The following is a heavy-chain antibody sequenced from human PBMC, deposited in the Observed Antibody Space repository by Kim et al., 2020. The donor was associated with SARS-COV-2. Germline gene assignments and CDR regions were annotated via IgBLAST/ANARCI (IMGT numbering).Heavy chain of an antibody. D-gene: IGHD2-2*01. V-gene: IGHV4-30-2*04. J-gene: IGHJ2*01. Sequence: SRVTISVDKSKNQFSLKLSSVTAADTAVYYCARDPHDYKSLVVGDWYFDLWGRGTLVTVSS. CDR3: ARDPHDYKSLVVGDWYFDL.